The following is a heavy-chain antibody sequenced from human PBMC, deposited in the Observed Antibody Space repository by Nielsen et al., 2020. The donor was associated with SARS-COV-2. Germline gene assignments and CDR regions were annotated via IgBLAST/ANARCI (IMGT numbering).Heavy chain of an antibody. D-gene: IGHD6-13*01. CDR3: AKANGIAAAGFAFDY. Sequence: GGSLRLSCAVSGFDFSDFGIHWVRQAPGKGLEWVAVMSSDGRNELYADSVRGRFSISRDNSKNTLYLQMNSLRAEDTAVYYCAKANGIAAAGFAFDYWGQGTLVTVSS. V-gene: IGHV3-30*18. CDR2: MSSDGRNE. CDR1: GFDFSDFG. J-gene: IGHJ4*02.